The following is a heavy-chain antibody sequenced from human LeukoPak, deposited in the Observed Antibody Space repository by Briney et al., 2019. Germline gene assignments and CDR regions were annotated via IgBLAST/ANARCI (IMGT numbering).Heavy chain of an antibody. CDR2: SYTSGST. J-gene: IGHJ5*02. V-gene: IGHV4-61*02. Sequence: SETLSLTCTVSGGSISSGSYYWSWIRQPPGKGLEWIGRSYTSGSTNYNPPLKSRVTISVDTSKNQFSLKLSSVTAADTAVYYCARSGYSYGYYTNWFDPRGQGTLVTVSS. D-gene: IGHD5-18*01. CDR3: ARSGYSYGYYTNWFDP. CDR1: GGSISSGSYY.